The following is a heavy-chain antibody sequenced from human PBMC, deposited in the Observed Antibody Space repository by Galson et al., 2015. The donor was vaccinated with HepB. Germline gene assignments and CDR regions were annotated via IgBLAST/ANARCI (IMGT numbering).Heavy chain of an antibody. CDR2: ISQDGGEK. Sequence: SLRLSCAASRFTFTSYWMSWVRQAPGKGLEWVANISQDGGEKTYVDSLKGRFAISRDNAKNSLYLQMNSLRGEDTAVYYCASLRGYYDSSGDYYEGYYFDYWGQGTLVTVSS. CDR3: ASLRGYYDSSGDYYEGYYFDY. V-gene: IGHV3-7*03. CDR1: RFTFTSYW. D-gene: IGHD3-22*01. J-gene: IGHJ4*02.